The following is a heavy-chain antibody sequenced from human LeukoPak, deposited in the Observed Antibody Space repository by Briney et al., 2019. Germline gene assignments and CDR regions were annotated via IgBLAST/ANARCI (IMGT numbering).Heavy chain of an antibody. CDR3: ARRIARQYGSGSYHVNP. Sequence: SETLSLTCAVYGGFFSGYYWSWIRQPPGKGLEWIGEINHSGSTNYNPSLKSRVTISVDTSKNQFSLKLSSVTAADTAVYYCARRIARQYGSGSYHVNPWGQGTLVTVSS. V-gene: IGHV4-34*01. CDR2: INHSGST. J-gene: IGHJ5*02. D-gene: IGHD3-10*01. CDR1: GGFFSGYY.